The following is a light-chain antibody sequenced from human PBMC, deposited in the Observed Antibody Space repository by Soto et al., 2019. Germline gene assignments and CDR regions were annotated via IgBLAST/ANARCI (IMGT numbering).Light chain of an antibody. J-gene: IGKJ1*01. CDR2: DAS. CDR3: QQCASSPRT. CDR1: QSVGNSY. V-gene: IGKV3-20*01. Sequence: PGARATLSCRASQSVGNSYLAWYQQKPGQAPRLLIYDASSRATGLPDRFSGNGSGTDFTLTIARLEPEDFAVYYCQQCASSPRTFGQGTKVEIK.